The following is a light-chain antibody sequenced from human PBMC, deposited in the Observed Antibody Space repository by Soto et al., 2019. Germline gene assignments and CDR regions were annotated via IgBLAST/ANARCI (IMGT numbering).Light chain of an antibody. V-gene: IGKV1-5*01. CDR2: GAS. Sequence: DIQMTQSPPTLSASVGDRVTITCRASQSIRHYLAWYQQMPGKAPKLLIYGASTLQSGVPSRFSGSGSGTEFTLSISSLQPDDSATYYCQQYDSYWTFGQGTKVDIK. J-gene: IGKJ1*01. CDR1: QSIRHY. CDR3: QQYDSYWT.